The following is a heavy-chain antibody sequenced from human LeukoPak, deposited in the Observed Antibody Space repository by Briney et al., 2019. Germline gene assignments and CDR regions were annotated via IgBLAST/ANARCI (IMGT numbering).Heavy chain of an antibody. J-gene: IGHJ4*02. CDR1: GYTFTGYY. Sequence: GASVKVSCKASGYTFTGYYMHWVRQAPGQGLEWMGWINPNSGGTNYAQKFQGRVTMTRDTSISTAYMELSRLRSDDTAVYYCASEIVGAFSGEAFDYWGQGTLVTVSS. CDR2: INPNSGGT. D-gene: IGHD1-26*01. V-gene: IGHV1-2*02. CDR3: ASEIVGAFSGEAFDY.